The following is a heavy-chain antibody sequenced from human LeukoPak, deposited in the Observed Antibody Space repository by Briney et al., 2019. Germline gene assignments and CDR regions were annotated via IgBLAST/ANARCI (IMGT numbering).Heavy chain of an antibody. J-gene: IGHJ3*01. V-gene: IGHV4-59*08. CDR2: IYYSGCT. Sequence: SETLSLTCTVYGGSISSYYWSWIRQPPGKGLEWIGYIYYSGCTNYNPSLKSRVTISVDMSKNQFSLKLSCVTAADTAVYYCARHTSGWSYAFDVWGQGTMVTVSS. CDR3: ARHTSGWSYAFDV. CDR1: GGSISSYY. D-gene: IGHD6-19*01.